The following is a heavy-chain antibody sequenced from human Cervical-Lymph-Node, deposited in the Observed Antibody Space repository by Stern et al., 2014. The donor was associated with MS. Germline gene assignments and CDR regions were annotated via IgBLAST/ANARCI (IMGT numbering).Heavy chain of an antibody. J-gene: IGHJ4*02. D-gene: IGHD5-12*01. Sequence: VQLVESGAEVKKPGASVKVSCKASGGTFSSYAISWVRQAPGQGLEWMGGIIPIFGTANYAQKFQGQVTMTGGHSTSPAYMELSSLRSEDTAVYYCARGNSGYDTAFDYWGQGTLVTVSS. CDR3: ARGNSGYDTAFDY. CDR1: GGTFSSYA. V-gene: IGHV1-69*01. CDR2: IIPIFGTA.